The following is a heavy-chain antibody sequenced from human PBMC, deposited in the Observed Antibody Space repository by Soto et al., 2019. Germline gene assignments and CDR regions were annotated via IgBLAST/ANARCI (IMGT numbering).Heavy chain of an antibody. J-gene: IGHJ5*02. CDR2: MFHSGST. V-gene: IGHV4-38-2*02. CDR1: GYFISSGYY. D-gene: IGHD2-2*01. CDR3: ARGHIVVVTTVGWSEH. Sequence: LSLTFTVSGYFISSGYYWGWIRQPPGNGPEWIGSMFHSGSTHYNPSLKSRVTMSVDTSKNQFSLRLSSVTASDTAVYYCARGHIVVVTTVGWSEHWGKGKMVTVSA.